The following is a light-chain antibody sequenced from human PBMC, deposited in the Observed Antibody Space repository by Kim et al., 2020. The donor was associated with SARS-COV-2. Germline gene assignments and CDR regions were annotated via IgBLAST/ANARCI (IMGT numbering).Light chain of an antibody. CDR2: EDD. J-gene: IGLJ2*01. V-gene: IGLV6-57*03. CDR3: QSYNRDNVL. Sequence: KTVTISCTRRSGSIDDNYVQWYQQRPRGVPTTVIYEDDQRPSGVSDRFSGSIDNSSNSASLTISGLRTEDEADYYCQSYNRDNVLFGGGTQLTVL. CDR1: SGSIDDNY.